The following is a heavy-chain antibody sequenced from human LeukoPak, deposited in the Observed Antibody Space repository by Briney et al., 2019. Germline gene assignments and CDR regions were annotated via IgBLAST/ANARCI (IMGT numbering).Heavy chain of an antibody. Sequence: PSETLSLTCTVSGGSISNYYWSWIRRPPGKGLEWIGYISYSGSTNYNPSLKSRVTISVDTSKSQFSLKLNSVTAADTAVYYCARQSQYSGSQAPDYWGQGTLVTVSS. J-gene: IGHJ4*02. CDR2: ISYSGST. V-gene: IGHV4-59*08. D-gene: IGHD5-12*01. CDR1: GGSISNYY. CDR3: ARQSQYSGSQAPDY.